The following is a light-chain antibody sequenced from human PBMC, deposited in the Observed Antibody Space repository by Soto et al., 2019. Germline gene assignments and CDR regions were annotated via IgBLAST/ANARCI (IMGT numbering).Light chain of an antibody. V-gene: IGLV2-11*01. CDR1: GSDVGGYNY. CDR2: DVT. CDR3: CSYAGSYTFVV. J-gene: IGLJ2*01. Sequence: QSALTQPHSVSGSPGQSVTISCTGTGSDVGGYNYVSWYQQHPGKAPKLMIYDVTKRPSGVPDRFSGSKSSNTASLTISGLQAEDEADYYCCSYAGSYTFVVFGGGTKLTVL.